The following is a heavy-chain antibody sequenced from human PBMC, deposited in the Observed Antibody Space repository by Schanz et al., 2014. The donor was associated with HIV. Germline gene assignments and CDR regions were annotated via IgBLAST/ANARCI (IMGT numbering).Heavy chain of an antibody. J-gene: IGHJ6*02. CDR3: ARVEGPPTFYYYYYGSDV. V-gene: IGHV3-7*01. CDR2: IKQDGSEK. CDR1: GFTFSSYW. Sequence: EVQLVESGGGLVQPGGSLRLSCAASGFTFSSYWMSWVRQAPGKGLEWVANIKQDGSEKYYVDSVKGRFTISRDNSKKALYLQMNSLRVEDTAVYYCARVEGPPTFYYYYYGSDVWGQGTAVTVSS. D-gene: IGHD4-4*01.